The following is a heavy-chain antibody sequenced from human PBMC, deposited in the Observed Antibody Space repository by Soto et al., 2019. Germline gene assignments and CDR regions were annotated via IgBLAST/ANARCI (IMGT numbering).Heavy chain of an antibody. Sequence: QVHLVESGGGVVQPGRSLRLSCAASGFTFSNNGMHWVRQAPGKGLEWMGVISYEGSEKYYAGSVKGRFTISRDNSKNTIYLQMDTLRAEDTAIYYCVKDKGAAAGFDYWGQGILVTVSS. D-gene: IGHD6-13*01. J-gene: IGHJ4*02. CDR2: ISYEGSEK. CDR3: VKDKGAAAGFDY. V-gene: IGHV3-30*18. CDR1: GFTFSNNG.